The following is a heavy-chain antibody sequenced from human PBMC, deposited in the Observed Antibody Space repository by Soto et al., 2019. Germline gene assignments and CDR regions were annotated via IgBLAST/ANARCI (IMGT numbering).Heavy chain of an antibody. CDR2: IYPGDSDT. CDR3: ARQADTVRGGYGMDV. CDR1: GYNFTSYW. V-gene: IGHV5-51*01. J-gene: IGHJ6*02. D-gene: IGHD5-18*01. Sequence: LGESLKISSQGSGYNFTSYWIGWVRQMTGKGLEWMGIIYPGDSDTRYSPSFQGQVTISADKSISTAYLQWSSLKASDTAMYYCARQADTVRGGYGMDVWGQGTTVTVSS.